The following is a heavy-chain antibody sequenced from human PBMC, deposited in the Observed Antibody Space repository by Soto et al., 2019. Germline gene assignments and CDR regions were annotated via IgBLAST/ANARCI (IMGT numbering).Heavy chain of an antibody. V-gene: IGHV4-30-2*01. CDR3: ARAEYQLLGGGMDV. J-gene: IGHJ6*02. CDR2: IYHSGST. Sequence: TLSLTCAVSGGSISSDGYSWSWIRQPPGKGLEWIGYIYHSGSTYYNPSLKSRVTISVDRSKNQFSLKLSSVTAADTAVYYCARAEYQLLGGGMDVWGQGTTVTVS. CDR1: GGSISSDGYS. D-gene: IGHD2-2*01.